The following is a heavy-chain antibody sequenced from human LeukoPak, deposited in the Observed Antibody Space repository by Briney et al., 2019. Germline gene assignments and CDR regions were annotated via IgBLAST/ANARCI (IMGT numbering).Heavy chain of an antibody. CDR2: IYHSGST. V-gene: IGHV4-38-2*02. Sequence: SETLSLTCTVSGGSISSYYWGWIRQPPGKGLEWIGSIYHSGSTYYNPSLKSRVTISVDTSKNQFSLKLSSVTAADTAVYYCARVEDYCGGDCYLFDYWGQGTLVTVSS. CDR3: ARVEDYCGGDCYLFDY. D-gene: IGHD2-21*02. CDR1: GGSISSYY. J-gene: IGHJ4*02.